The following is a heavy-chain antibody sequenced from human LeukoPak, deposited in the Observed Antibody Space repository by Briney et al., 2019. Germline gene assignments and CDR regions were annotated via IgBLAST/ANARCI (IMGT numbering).Heavy chain of an antibody. CDR3: AKGNDDFWSGYYGRYFDY. J-gene: IGHJ4*02. CDR2: ISGSGGST. CDR1: GFTFSSYA. Sequence: GGSLRLSCAASGFTFSSYAMSWVRQAPGKGLEWVSAISGSGGSTYYADSVKGRFTISRDNSKNTLYLQMNSLRAEDTAVYYCAKGNDDFWSGYYGRYFDYWGQGTLVTVSS. D-gene: IGHD3-3*01. V-gene: IGHV3-23*01.